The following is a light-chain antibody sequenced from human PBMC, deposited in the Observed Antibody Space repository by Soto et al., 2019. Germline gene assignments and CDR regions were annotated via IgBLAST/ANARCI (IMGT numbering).Light chain of an antibody. Sequence: EIALTQSPGTLYLSPGDRATLSCRASQSVNRFLAWFQQKPGQVPRLLIYGASNRATGIPDRFSGSVSETNFTLTITRLDPEDFAVYYCHDHVGSRWSFGQGTKVENK. CDR2: GAS. J-gene: IGKJ1*01. CDR3: HDHVGSRWS. CDR1: QSVNRF. V-gene: IGKV3-20*01.